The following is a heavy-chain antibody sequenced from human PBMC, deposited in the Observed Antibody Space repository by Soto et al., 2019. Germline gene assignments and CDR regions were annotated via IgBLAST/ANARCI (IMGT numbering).Heavy chain of an antibody. CDR1: GYTFTSYG. V-gene: IGHV1-18*01. J-gene: IGHJ5*02. CDR3: ARDRSFAAAAGTGPPDWFDP. Sequence: VASVKVSCKASGYTFTSYGISWVRQAPGQGLEWMGWISAYNGNTKYAQKLQGRVTMTTDTSTSTAYMELRSLRSDDTAGYYCARDRSFAAAAGTGPPDWFDPWGQGTLVTVSS. D-gene: IGHD6-13*01. CDR2: ISAYNGNT.